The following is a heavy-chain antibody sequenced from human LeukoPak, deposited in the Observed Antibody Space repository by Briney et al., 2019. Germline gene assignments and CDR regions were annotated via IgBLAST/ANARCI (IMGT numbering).Heavy chain of an antibody. CDR2: ISYDGSNK. V-gene: IGHV3-30*18. CDR1: GFTFSSYG. J-gene: IGHJ6*02. D-gene: IGHD6-13*01. CDR3: AKILGDSSWYRAWVGYYYGMDV. Sequence: GRSLRLSCAASGFTFSSYGMHWVRQAPGKGLEWVAVISYDGSNKYYADSVKGRFTISRDNSKNTLYLQMNSLRAEDTAVYYCAKILGDSSWYRAWVGYYYGMDVWGQGTTVTVSS.